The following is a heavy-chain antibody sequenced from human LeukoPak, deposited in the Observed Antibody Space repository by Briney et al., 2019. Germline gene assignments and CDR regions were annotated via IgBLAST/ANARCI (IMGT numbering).Heavy chain of an antibody. Sequence: PGGSLRLSCAASGFTFSSYGMHWVRQAPGKRLEWVAFIRYDGSNKYYADSGKGRFTISRDNSKNTLYLQMNSLRAEDTAVYYCAKAEQLVSPFDYWGQGTLVTVSS. CDR3: AKAEQLVSPFDY. V-gene: IGHV3-30*02. CDR1: GFTFSSYG. D-gene: IGHD6-6*01. CDR2: IRYDGSNK. J-gene: IGHJ4*02.